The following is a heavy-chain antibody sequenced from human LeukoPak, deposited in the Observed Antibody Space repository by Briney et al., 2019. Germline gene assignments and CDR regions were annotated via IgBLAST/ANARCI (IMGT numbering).Heavy chain of an antibody. V-gene: IGHV3-23*01. D-gene: IGHD2-15*01. CDR3: AKQLGYCSDGSCYFPY. J-gene: IGHJ4*02. Sequence: GGSLRLSCAASGFTFSSYAMSWVRQAPGKGLEWVSAISNNGGYTYYADSVQGRFTISRDNSKSTLCLQMNSLSAEDTAVYYCAKQLGYCSDGSCYFPYWGQGTLVTVSS. CDR1: GFTFSSYA. CDR2: ISNNGGYT.